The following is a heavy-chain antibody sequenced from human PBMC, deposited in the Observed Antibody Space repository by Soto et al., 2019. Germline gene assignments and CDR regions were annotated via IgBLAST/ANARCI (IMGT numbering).Heavy chain of an antibody. CDR2: ISYDGGSK. D-gene: IGHD3-3*01. Sequence: GGSLRLSCAASGFTFTDYAMHWVRQAPGKGLEWVASISYDGGSKNYADSVRGRFTMSRDNSKSTLYLQMNSLRAEDTAVYYCAKDLASSLTYYDLPFDPWGQGTLVPGSS. V-gene: IGHV3-30*18. CDR1: GFTFTDYA. CDR3: AKDLASSLTYYDLPFDP. J-gene: IGHJ5*02.